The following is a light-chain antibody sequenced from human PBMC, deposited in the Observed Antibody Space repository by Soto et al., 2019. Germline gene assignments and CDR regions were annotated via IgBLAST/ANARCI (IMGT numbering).Light chain of an antibody. CDR3: SSSTSSGTVL. Sequence: QSALTQPASVSGSPGRSITMSCAGTSSDVGDSKYVSWYQHHPGKAPKLIIYEVTNRPSGVSNRFSGSKSGNTASLTISGLQAEDDADYYCSSSTSSGTVLFGGGTQLTVL. J-gene: IGLJ3*02. CDR1: SSDVGDSKY. CDR2: EVT. V-gene: IGLV2-14*01.